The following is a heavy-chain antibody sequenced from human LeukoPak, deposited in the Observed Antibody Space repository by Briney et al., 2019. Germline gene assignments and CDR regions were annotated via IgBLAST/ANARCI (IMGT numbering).Heavy chain of an antibody. CDR2: ISYDGNNK. CDR3: AKAASGFGYYYGMDV. J-gene: IGHJ6*04. D-gene: IGHD3-3*01. CDR1: GFTFSSYG. V-gene: IGHV3-30*18. Sequence: GRSLRLSCAASGFTFSSYGMHWVRQAPGKGLEWVAVISYDGNNKYYADSVKGRFTISRDNSKNTLYLQMNSLRAEDTAVYYCAKAASGFGYYYGMDVWGKGTTVTVSS.